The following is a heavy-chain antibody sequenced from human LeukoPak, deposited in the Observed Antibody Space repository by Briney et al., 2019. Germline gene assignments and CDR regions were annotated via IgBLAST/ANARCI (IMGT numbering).Heavy chain of an antibody. V-gene: IGHV1-2*02. Sequence: ASVKVSCKASGYTFTGYYMHWVRQAPGQGLEWMGWINPNSGGTNYAQKFQGRVTMTRDTSISTAYMELSRLRSDDTAVYYCALDYCSSTSCLYYWGQGTLVTVSS. J-gene: IGHJ4*02. CDR1: GYTFTGYY. CDR2: INPNSGGT. CDR3: ALDYCSSTSCLYY. D-gene: IGHD2-2*01.